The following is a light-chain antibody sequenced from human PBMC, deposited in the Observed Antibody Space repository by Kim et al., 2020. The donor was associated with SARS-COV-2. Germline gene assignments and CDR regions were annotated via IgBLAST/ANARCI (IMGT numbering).Light chain of an antibody. CDR3: QQYNNWPPT. J-gene: IGKJ1*01. CDR1: QSVSSN. V-gene: IGKV3-15*01. CDR2: GAS. Sequence: VSPGERATLSCRASQSVSSNLAWYQQKPGQAPRLLIYGASTRATGIPARFSGSGSGTEFTLTISSLQSEDFAVYHCQQYNNWPPTFGQGTKVDIK.